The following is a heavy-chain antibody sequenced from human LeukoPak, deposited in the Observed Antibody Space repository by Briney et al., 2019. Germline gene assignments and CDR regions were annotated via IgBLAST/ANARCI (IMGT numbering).Heavy chain of an antibody. D-gene: IGHD1-26*01. CDR1: GASISSNSYY. V-gene: IGHV4-39*01. J-gene: IGHJ3*02. CDR3: ARHQRILGAPAAFDI. CDR2: IYYSGST. Sequence: PSETLSLTCAVSGASISSNSYYWGWIRQPPGTGLEWIGNIYYSGSTYYNPSLKSRVTISVDTSKNQFSLKLSSVTAADTAVYYCARHQRILGAPAAFDIRGQGTMVTVSS.